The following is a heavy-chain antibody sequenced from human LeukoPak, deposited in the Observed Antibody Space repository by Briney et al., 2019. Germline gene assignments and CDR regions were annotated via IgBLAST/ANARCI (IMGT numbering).Heavy chain of an antibody. V-gene: IGHV3-20*04. D-gene: IGHD5-24*01. CDR1: GFTFSRYW. J-gene: IGHJ4*02. Sequence: GGSLRLSCAASGFTFSRYWMTWVRQAPGKGLEWVSGINWNGGSTGYVDSVKGRFTISRDNAKKFLYLQMNSLRAEDTALYYCARVVLSRGERDYWGQGTLVTVSS. CDR3: ARVVLSRGERDY. CDR2: INWNGGST.